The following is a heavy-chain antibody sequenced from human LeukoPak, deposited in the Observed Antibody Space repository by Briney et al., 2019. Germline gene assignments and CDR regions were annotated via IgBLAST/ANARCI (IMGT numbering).Heavy chain of an antibody. J-gene: IGHJ6*03. D-gene: IGHD6-6*01. CDR2: IDDSGNT. Sequence: SETLSLTCLVSGGSMKRSYWTWIRQAPGKGLEWIGNIDDSGNTNYSPSLKSRVTISLDTSKNQFSLRVTSVTAADRGLYFCARDSSPDALPYMDAWGERTTVTVSS. CDR1: GGSMKRSY. V-gene: IGHV4-59*01. CDR3: ARDSSPDALPYMDA.